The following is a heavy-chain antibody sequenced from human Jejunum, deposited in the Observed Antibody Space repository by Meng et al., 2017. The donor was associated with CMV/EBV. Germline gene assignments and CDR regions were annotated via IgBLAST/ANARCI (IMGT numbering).Heavy chain of an antibody. Sequence: SGFTFRNYPMHWVRQAPGKGLEWLAVISGDGNKRFHADSVMGRFTISRDNSKNTLSLQMDGLRGEDTGVYYCAREDDYRYYFDHWGRGTQVTVSS. CDR2: ISGDGNKR. CDR3: AREDDYRYYFDH. CDR1: GFTFRNYP. J-gene: IGHJ4*02. V-gene: IGHV3-30-3*01. D-gene: IGHD4-11*01.